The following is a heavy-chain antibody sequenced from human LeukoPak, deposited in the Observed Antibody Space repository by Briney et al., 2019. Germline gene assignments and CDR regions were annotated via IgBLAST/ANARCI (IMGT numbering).Heavy chain of an antibody. Sequence: SETLSLTCTVSGGSISSSSYYWGWIRQPPGEGLEWIGNIYYSGSTYYNPSLKSRVTISVDTSENQFSLKLSSVTAADTAVYYCARQGGTTSRLDYWGQGTLVTVSS. CDR3: ARQGGTTSRLDY. V-gene: IGHV4-39*01. CDR1: GGSISSSSYY. CDR2: IYYSGST. D-gene: IGHD4-11*01. J-gene: IGHJ4*02.